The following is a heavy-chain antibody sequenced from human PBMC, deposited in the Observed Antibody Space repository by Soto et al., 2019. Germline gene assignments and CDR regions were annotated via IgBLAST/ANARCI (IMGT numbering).Heavy chain of an antibody. CDR1: GFAFSSFE. CDR2: IDATSNII. Sequence: EVQLVESGGGLVWPGGSLTLSCAASGFAFSSFEMNWVRQAPGKGLEWVSYIDATSNIIHYADSVEGRFTISRDNSKNSLFLQLNSLGAEDTAVYYCARDRWHRDWHPVAFDIWGRGTMVTVSS. V-gene: IGHV3-48*03. D-gene: IGHD2-15*01. CDR3: ARDRWHRDWHPVAFDI. J-gene: IGHJ3*02.